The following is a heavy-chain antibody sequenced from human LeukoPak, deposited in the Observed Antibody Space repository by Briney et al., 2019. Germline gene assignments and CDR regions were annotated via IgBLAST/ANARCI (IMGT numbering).Heavy chain of an antibody. CDR1: GGSFSDYY. Sequence: SETLSLTCAVYGGSFSDYYWSWIRQPPGKGLEWIGEINHSGSTNYNPSLKSRVTISADTSKNQFSLNLSSVTAADTAVYYCARGSKYYYDSSGFPNWFDPWGQGTLVTVSS. V-gene: IGHV4-34*01. D-gene: IGHD3-22*01. CDR2: INHSGST. CDR3: ARGSKYYYDSSGFPNWFDP. J-gene: IGHJ5*02.